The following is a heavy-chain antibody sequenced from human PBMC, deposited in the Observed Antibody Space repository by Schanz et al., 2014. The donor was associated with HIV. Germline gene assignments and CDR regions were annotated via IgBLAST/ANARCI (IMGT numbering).Heavy chain of an antibody. CDR3: ARDLPNPYFDFSGPAGDY. V-gene: IGHV3-30-3*01. J-gene: IGHJ4*02. Sequence: VQLVESGGGLVQPGGSLRLSCAASGFTFSSYAMHWVRQAPGKGLEWVAVISYDESNKYYADSVKGRFTISRDNSKNTLYLQMNSLRVEDTAVYYCARDLPNPYFDFSGPAGDYWGQGTLVTVSS. D-gene: IGHD3-22*01. CDR1: GFTFSSYA. CDR2: ISYDESNK.